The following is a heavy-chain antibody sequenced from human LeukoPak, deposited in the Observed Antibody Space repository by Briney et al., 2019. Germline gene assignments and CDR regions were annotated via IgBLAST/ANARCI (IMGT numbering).Heavy chain of an antibody. CDR3: ARDGDCSGGSCYYHFDY. D-gene: IGHD2-15*01. CDR2: IYPGDSDT. Sequence: GESLKISCKGSGYSFTSYWIGWVRQMPGKGLEWMGIIYPGDSDTRYSPSFQGQVTISADESISTAYLQWSSLKASDTAMYYCARDGDCSGGSCYYHFDYWGQGTLVTVSS. J-gene: IGHJ4*02. CDR1: GYSFTSYW. V-gene: IGHV5-51*01.